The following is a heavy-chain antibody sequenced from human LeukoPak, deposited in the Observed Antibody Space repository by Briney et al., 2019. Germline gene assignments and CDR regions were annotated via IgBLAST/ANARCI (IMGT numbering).Heavy chain of an antibody. J-gene: IGHJ4*02. Sequence: SETLSLTCAVSGGSISSGSYYWSWIRQPAGKGLEWIGRIDPSGSTNYDPSLKSRVTISVDTSKNQFSLRLSSVTAADTAVYYCARGRIKGIAVAGIDYWGQGTLVTVSS. CDR3: ARGRIKGIAVAGIDY. V-gene: IGHV4-61*02. D-gene: IGHD6-19*01. CDR2: IDPSGST. CDR1: GGSISSGSYY.